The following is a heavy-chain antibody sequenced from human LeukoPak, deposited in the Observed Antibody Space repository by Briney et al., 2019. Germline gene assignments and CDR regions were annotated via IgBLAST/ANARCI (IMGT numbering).Heavy chain of an antibody. CDR3: AKAGPVATMPPTY. V-gene: IGHV3-21*01. J-gene: IGHJ4*02. D-gene: IGHD5-12*01. CDR1: GFTFSSYS. CDR2: ISGDSRYI. Sequence: GGSLRLSCAASGFTFSSYSMNWVRQAPGKGLEWVSAISGDSRYIYYADSVRGRFTISRDNAKNSLYLQMNSLRAEDTAVYYCAKAGPVATMPPTYWGQGTLVTVSS.